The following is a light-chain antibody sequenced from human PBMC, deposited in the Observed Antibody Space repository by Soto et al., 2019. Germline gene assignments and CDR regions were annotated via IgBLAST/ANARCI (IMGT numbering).Light chain of an antibody. Sequence: EIVMMQFAAALSVSPGERVTLSCRASQSVSQSVTTNLAWYQQKPGQAPRLLIYGASRRAAGIPDRFSGSGSGTDFTLNIDTLEPEDSAVYYCQRYGRSPTWMFGQGTKVDIK. J-gene: IGKJ1*01. V-gene: IGKV3-20*01. CDR1: QSVSQSVTTN. CDR2: GAS. CDR3: QRYGRSPTWM.